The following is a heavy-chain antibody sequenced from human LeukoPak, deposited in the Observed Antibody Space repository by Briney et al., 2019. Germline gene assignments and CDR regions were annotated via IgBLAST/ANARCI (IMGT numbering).Heavy chain of an antibody. D-gene: IGHD3-22*01. CDR1: GYSINSDYY. CDR2: FSHSGST. V-gene: IGHV4-38-2*02. Sequence: SETLSLTCTVSGYSINSDYYWGWIRQPPGKGLEWLGSFSHSGSTFYNPSLKSRATMSVDTSKSQFSLKLSSVTAADTAVYYCVGLGTMTVGLGYWGQGTLVTVSS. J-gene: IGHJ4*02. CDR3: VGLGTMTVGLGY.